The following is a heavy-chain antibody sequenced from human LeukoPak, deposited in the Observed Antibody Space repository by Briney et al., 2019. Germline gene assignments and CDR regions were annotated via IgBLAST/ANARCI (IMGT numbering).Heavy chain of an antibody. CDR2: ISYDGSNK. D-gene: IGHD2-21*01. J-gene: IGHJ4*02. CDR1: GFTFSSYA. V-gene: IGHV3-30-3*01. CDR3: ARDFFPVVDSTWYEIGY. Sequence: PGRSLRLSCAASGFTFSSYAMHWVRQAPGKGLEWVAVISYDGSNKYYADSVKGRFTISRDNSKNTLYLQMDSLRSEDTAVYYCARDFFPVVDSTWYEIGYWGQGTLVIVSS.